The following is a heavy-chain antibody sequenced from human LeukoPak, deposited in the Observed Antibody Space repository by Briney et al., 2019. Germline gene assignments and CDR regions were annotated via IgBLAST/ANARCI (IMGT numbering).Heavy chain of an antibody. CDR3: ARDSATKVRGPVIGSTDF. J-gene: IGHJ4*02. Sequence: GGSLRLSCAASGFTFNTYWMSWVRQAPGKGLEGVGNIKQDGSEKNYMDSVKGRLTISRDNAKNSLYLQMNSLRAEDTAVYYCARDSATKVRGPVIGSTDFWGQGALVTGSS. CDR1: GFTFNTYW. D-gene: IGHD3-10*01. CDR2: IKQDGSEK. V-gene: IGHV3-7*01.